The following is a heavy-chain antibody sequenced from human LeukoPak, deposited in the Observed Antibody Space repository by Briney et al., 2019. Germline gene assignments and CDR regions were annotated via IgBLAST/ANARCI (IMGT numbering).Heavy chain of an antibody. CDR1: GFTFSSYD. CDR2: ISGSAGST. CDR3: ARKSASGNYPLDY. V-gene: IGHV3-23*01. Sequence: GETLRLSCAASGFTFSSYDMSWVRQAPGKGLEWVSGITISGSAGSTYYADSVKGRFTTSRDNSKSTLYLQMNSLRAEDTAIYYCARKSASGNYPLDYWGQGTLVTVSS. J-gene: IGHJ4*02. D-gene: IGHD3-10*01.